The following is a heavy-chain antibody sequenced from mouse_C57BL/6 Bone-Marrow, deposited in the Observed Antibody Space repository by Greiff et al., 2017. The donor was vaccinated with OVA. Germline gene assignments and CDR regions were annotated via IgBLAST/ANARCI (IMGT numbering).Heavy chain of an antibody. V-gene: IGHV1-18*01. CDR1: GYTFTDYN. D-gene: IGHD4-1*01. CDR2: INPNNGGT. CDR3: ARSGTFAY. Sequence: EVQRVESGPELVKPGASVKIPCKASGYTFTDYNMDWVKQSHGKSLEWIGDINPNNGGTIYNQKFKGKATLTVDKSSSTAYMELRSLTSEDTAVYYCARSGTFAYWGQGTLVTVSA. J-gene: IGHJ3*01.